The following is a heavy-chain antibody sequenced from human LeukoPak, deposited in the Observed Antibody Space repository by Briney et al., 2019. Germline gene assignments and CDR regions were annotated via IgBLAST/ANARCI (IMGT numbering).Heavy chain of an antibody. CDR1: GYTLTDHW. J-gene: IGHJ4*02. V-gene: IGHV5-10-1*01. Sequence: GESLKISCQGSGYTLTDHWISWVRQTPGKGPEWMGWIDPTDSGGNYSPSCECRVTFSVDRSSNTVYLPWSSPRASHTAKYFCARQGLRIHTFSYDLWGQATPVTAYS. CDR3: ARQGLRIHTFSYDL. D-gene: IGHD3/OR15-3a*01. CDR2: IDPTDSGG.